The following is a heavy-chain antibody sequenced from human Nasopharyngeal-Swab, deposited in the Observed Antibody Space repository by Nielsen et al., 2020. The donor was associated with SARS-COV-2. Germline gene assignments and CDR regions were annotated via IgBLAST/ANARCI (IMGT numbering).Heavy chain of an antibody. CDR2: ISPSSGYI. CDR1: GFTFGSFG. CDR3: ARQDRFYYYLDV. V-gene: IGHV3-21*01. D-gene: IGHD3-3*01. J-gene: IGHJ6*03. Sequence: GGSLRLSCAAPGFTFGSFGMTWVRQAPGKGLEWVSYISPSSGYIYYAESLKGRFTISRDNGKNSVYLQMNSLRADDTAVYFCARQDRFYYYLDVWGKGTTVTVSS.